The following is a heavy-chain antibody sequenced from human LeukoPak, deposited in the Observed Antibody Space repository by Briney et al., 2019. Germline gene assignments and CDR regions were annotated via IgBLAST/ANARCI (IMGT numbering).Heavy chain of an antibody. CDR2: IYQSGST. D-gene: IGHD3-10*01. J-gene: IGHJ4*02. CDR3: ARNSSMGLTRAFDY. Sequence: PSETLSLTCVVSGYSISSGYYWGWIRQSPGKGLEWIGSIYQSGSTYYNPSLKSRVTISVDTSKNQFSLKMSSVTAADTAVYYCARNSSMGLTRAFDYWGQGTLVTVSS. CDR1: GYSISSGYY. V-gene: IGHV4-38-2*01.